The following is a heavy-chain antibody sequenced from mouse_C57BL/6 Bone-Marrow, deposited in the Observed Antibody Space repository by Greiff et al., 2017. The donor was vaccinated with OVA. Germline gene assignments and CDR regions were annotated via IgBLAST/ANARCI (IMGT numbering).Heavy chain of an antibody. CDR1: GFTFTNYY. Sequence: EVKLVESGGGLVQPGDSLSLSCAASGFTFTNYYMSWVRQPPGKALEWLAFIRNKPNGSTTAYSASVKGRFTISRDNSQGILYLQMNALRAKDRATYYCARYKGRVAVDYFDYWGQGTALTVSS. J-gene: IGHJ2*01. CDR3: ARYKGRVAVDYFDY. D-gene: IGHD1-1*01. CDR2: IRNKPNGSTT. V-gene: IGHV7-3*01.